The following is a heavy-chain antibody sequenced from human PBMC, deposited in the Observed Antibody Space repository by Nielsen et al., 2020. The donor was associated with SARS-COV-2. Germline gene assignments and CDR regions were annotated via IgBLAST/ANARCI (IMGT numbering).Heavy chain of an antibody. CDR2: IIPIFGTA. D-gene: IGHD5-24*01. Sequence: WVRQAPGQGLEWMGGIIPIFGTANYAQKFQGRVTITADESTSTAYVELSSLRSEDTAVYYCARADGSPLYRHHYYYGMDVWGQGTTVTVSS. CDR3: ARADGSPLYRHHYYYGMDV. J-gene: IGHJ6*02. V-gene: IGHV1-69*01.